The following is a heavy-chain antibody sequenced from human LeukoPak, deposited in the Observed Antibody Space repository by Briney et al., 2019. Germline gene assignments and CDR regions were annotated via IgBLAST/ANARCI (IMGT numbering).Heavy chain of an antibody. V-gene: IGHV3-43*02. J-gene: IGHJ4*02. CDR1: GFTFENYA. CDR2: ISGVGGST. Sequence: QPAGSLSLSFSASGFTFENYAWHWVRQAPGKGLEWVSLISGVGGSTYYVDPLKRRLAISRDNSSNSPYLQMNSLRTEDTALYYCFWSYGDYLGQGTLVTVSS. CDR3: FWSYGDY. D-gene: IGHD1-26*01.